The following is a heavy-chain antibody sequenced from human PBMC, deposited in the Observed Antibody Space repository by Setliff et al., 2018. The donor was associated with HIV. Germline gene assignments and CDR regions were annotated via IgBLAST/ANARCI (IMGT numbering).Heavy chain of an antibody. V-gene: IGHV1-46*01. CDR3: ARHLAPYYYYGMDV. CDR2: INPSDGRT. Sequence: ASVKVSCKASGYTFTNYYMHWVRQAPGQGLEWMGMINPSDGRTNYVQNLQGRLAMTRDTSTSTVYMELSSLGSEDTAVYYCARHLAPYYYYGMDVWGQGTTVTVSS. CDR1: GYTFTNYY. J-gene: IGHJ6*02.